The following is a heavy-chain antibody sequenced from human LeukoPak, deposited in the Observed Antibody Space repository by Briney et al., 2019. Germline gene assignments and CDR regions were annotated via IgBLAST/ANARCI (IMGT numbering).Heavy chain of an antibody. D-gene: IGHD3-3*01. CDR2: INPNSGGT. Sequence: GASVKVSCKASGYTFTGYYMHWVRQAPGQGLGWMGRINPNSGGTNYAQKFQGRVTMTRDTSISTAYMELSRLRSDDTAVYYCARPIYDFWSGYYNYWGQGTLVTVSS. J-gene: IGHJ4*02. CDR1: GYTFTGYY. CDR3: ARPIYDFWSGYYNY. V-gene: IGHV1-2*06.